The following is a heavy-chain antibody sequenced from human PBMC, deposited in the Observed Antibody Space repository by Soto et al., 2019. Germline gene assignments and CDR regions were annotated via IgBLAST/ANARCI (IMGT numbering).Heavy chain of an antibody. CDR3: AKDRDVGSYYYYCGMDV. CDR2: ISGSGGST. CDR1: GFTFSSYA. V-gene: IGHV3-23*01. J-gene: IGHJ6*02. Sequence: EVQLLESGGGLVQPGGSLRLSCAASGFTFSSYAMSWVRQAPGKGLEWVSAISGSGGSTYYADSVKGRFTISRDNSKNTLYLQMNSLRAEDTAVYYCAKDRDVGSYYYYCGMDVWGQGTTVTVSS. D-gene: IGHD3-10*01.